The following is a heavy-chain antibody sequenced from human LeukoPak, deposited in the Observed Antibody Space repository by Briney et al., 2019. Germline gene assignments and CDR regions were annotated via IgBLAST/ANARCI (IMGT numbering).Heavy chain of an antibody. J-gene: IGHJ3*02. V-gene: IGHV3-30*04. D-gene: IGHD1-20*01. Sequence: GGSLRLSCAASGFTFSSYAMHWVRQAPGKGLEWVAVISYDGSNKYYADSVKGRFTISRDNSKNTLYLQMNSLRAEDTAVYYCARSGSGYNWNHNSESAFDIWGQGTMVTASS. CDR2: ISYDGSNK. CDR3: ARSGSGYNWNHNSESAFDI. CDR1: GFTFSSYA.